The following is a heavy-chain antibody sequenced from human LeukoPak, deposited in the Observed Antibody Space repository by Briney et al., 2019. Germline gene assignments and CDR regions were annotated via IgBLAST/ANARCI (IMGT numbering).Heavy chain of an antibody. Sequence: PGGSLRLSCAASGFTFSSYWMHWVRQAPGKGLVWVSRINTDGSSTTYAGSVKGRFTISRDNAKNTLYLQMNSPSAEDTAVYYCAREYSSSYRIDYWGQGTLVTVSS. D-gene: IGHD6-6*01. V-gene: IGHV3-74*01. CDR1: GFTFSSYW. CDR2: INTDGSST. J-gene: IGHJ4*02. CDR3: AREYSSSYRIDY.